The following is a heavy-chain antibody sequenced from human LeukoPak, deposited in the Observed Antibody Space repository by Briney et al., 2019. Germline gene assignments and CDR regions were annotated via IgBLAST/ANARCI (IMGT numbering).Heavy chain of an antibody. CDR3: ARDTVVPAAEAFDY. V-gene: IGHV3-21*01. J-gene: IGHJ4*02. Sequence: GGSLRLSCAPSGLSFSSYTIHWVRQAPGKGLEWVSSISSTSGYIHYADSVKGRFSISRDNAKNLVHLEMDILRADDTAVYYCARDTVVPAAEAFDYWAREPWSPSPQ. D-gene: IGHD2-2*01. CDR1: GLSFSSYT. CDR2: ISSTSGYI.